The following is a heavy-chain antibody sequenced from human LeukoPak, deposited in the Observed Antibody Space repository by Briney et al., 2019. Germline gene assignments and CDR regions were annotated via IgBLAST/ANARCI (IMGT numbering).Heavy chain of an antibody. Sequence: SVKVSCKASGGTFSSYAISWVRQAPGQGLEWMGGIIPIFGTANYAQKFQGRVTITADKSTSTAYMELSSLRSEDTAVYYCASVYVDIVATITSGAFDIWGQGTMVTVSS. CDR3: ASVYVDIVATITSGAFDI. V-gene: IGHV1-69*06. CDR2: IIPIFGTA. J-gene: IGHJ3*02. CDR1: GGTFSSYA. D-gene: IGHD5-12*01.